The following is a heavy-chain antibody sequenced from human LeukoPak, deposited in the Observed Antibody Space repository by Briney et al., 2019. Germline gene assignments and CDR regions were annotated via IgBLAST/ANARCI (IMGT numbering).Heavy chain of an antibody. V-gene: IGHV6-1*01. CDR3: ARRRTTGDFDY. CDR2: TYYRSKWYN. Sequence: SQTLSLTCAISGDSVSSNSGAWNWIRRSPSRGLEWLGRTYYRSKWYNDYAESVKSRITINPDTSRNQFSLQLNSVTPEDTAMYYCARRRTTGDFDYWGQGTLVTVSS. CDR1: GDSVSSNSGA. J-gene: IGHJ4*02. D-gene: IGHD1-1*01.